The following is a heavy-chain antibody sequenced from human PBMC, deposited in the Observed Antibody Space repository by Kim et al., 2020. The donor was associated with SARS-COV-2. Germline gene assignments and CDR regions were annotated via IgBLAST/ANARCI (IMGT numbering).Heavy chain of an antibody. D-gene: IGHD3-10*01. CDR3: TRDRRVLWFGEFGYYYGMDV. Sequence: GGSLRLSCTASGFTFGDYAMSWFRQAPGKGLEWVGFIRSKAYGGTTEYAASVKGRFTISRDDSKSIAYLRMNSLKTEDTAVYYCTRDRRVLWFGEFGYYYGMDVWGQGTTVTVSS. CDR1: GFTFGDYA. V-gene: IGHV3-49*03. J-gene: IGHJ6*02. CDR2: IRSKAYGGTT.